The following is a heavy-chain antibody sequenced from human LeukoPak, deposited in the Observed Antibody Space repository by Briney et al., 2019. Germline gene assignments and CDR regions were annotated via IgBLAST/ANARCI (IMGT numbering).Heavy chain of an antibody. D-gene: IGHD3-22*01. CDR1: GFTFSNAW. V-gene: IGHV3-15*01. CDR3: TTDQRDYYDSSGYNRE. Sequence: GGSLRLSCAASGFTFSNAWMSWVRQAPGKGLEWVGRIKSKTDGGTTDYAAPVKGRFTISRDDSKNTLYLQMNSLKNEDTAVYYCTTDQRDYYDSSGYNREWGQGTLVTVSS. CDR2: IKSKTDGGTT. J-gene: IGHJ4*02.